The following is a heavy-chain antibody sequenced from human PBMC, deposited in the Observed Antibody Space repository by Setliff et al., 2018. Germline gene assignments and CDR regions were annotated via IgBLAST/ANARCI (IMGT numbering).Heavy chain of an antibody. D-gene: IGHD4-17*01. CDR1: SGSIGSHY. J-gene: IGHJ2*01. CDR2: VFHTGST. CDR3: ARAPPSVPYGDYGPRQYFDL. Sequence: SETLSLTCSVSSGSIGSHYWNWMRQPPGKGLEWIGHVFHTGSTKYNPSLRSRVTISVDTSENYFSLRLTSVTAADTAVYYCARAPPSVPYGDYGPRQYFDLWGRGSPVTVSS. V-gene: IGHV4-59*11.